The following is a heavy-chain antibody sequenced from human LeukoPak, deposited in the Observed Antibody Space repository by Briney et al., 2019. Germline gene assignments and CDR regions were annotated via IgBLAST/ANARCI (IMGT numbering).Heavy chain of an antibody. CDR1: GYTFTSYG. D-gene: IGHD6-13*01. CDR2: ISAYNGNT. V-gene: IGHV1-18*01. CDR3: ARAPRGIAAAGTSTYFDY. Sequence: RASVKVSCKASGYTFTSYGISWVRQAPGQGLEWMGWISAYNGNTNHAQKLQGRVTMTTDTSTSTAYMELRSLRSDDTAVYYCARAPRGIAAAGTSTYFDYWGQGTLVTVSS. J-gene: IGHJ4*02.